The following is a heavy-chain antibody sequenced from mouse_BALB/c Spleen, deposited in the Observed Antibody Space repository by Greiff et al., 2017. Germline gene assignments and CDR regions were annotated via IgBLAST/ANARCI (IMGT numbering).Heavy chain of an antibody. Sequence: VKLVESGAELVRPGASVTLSCKASGYTFTDYEMHWVKQTPVHGLEWIGAIDPETGGTAYNQKFKGKATLTADKSSSTAYMELRSLTSEDSAVYYCTRWLLRPYAMDYWGQGTSVTVSS. V-gene: IGHV1-15*01. D-gene: IGHD2-3*01. J-gene: IGHJ4*01. CDR2: IDPETGGT. CDR1: GYTFTDYE. CDR3: TRWLLRPYAMDY.